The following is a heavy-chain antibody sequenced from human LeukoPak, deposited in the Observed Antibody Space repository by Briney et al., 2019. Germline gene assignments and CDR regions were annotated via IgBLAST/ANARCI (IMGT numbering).Heavy chain of an antibody. CDR2: IYYSGTT. CDR3: AKWGPANRQLDY. Sequence: SETLSLTCTVSGGSISSYYWSWIRQPPGKGLEWIGYIYYSGTTNYNPPLKSRVTISVDTSKNQFSLKLSSVTAADTAVYYCAKWGPANRQLDYWGQGTLVTVSS. V-gene: IGHV4-59*01. CDR1: GGSISSYY. J-gene: IGHJ4*02. D-gene: IGHD5-18*01.